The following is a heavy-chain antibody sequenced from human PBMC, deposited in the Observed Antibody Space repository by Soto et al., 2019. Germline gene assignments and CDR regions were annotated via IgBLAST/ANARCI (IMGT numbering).Heavy chain of an antibody. CDR3: AKERVFEQYTHFYYSGMDV. J-gene: IGHJ6*02. D-gene: IGHD4-4*01. V-gene: IGHV3-23*01. CDR2: ISGTGRST. CDR1: GFTFSSYG. Sequence: ELQLLESGGGLVQPGGSLTVSCAASGFTFSSYGISWVRQAPGKGLEWVSGISGTGRSTQYADSVQGRFTISRDNSKNALYLQMNSLRAEDTAVYYWAKERVFEQYTHFYYSGMDVWGQGTTVTVSS.